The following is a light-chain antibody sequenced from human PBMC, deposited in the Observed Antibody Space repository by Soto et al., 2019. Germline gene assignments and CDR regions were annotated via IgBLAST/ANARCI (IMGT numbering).Light chain of an antibody. Sequence: EIVLTQSPGTLSLSPGARAILSCRTSHSVSTYLAWYQQKPGQSPRLLIYGASTRATGIPDRFSGSGSGTDFTLTISRVEPEDFSVFYCHRYGSSPHTFGQGTKLEIK. J-gene: IGKJ2*01. V-gene: IGKV3-20*01. CDR2: GAS. CDR1: HSVSTY. CDR3: HRYGSSPHT.